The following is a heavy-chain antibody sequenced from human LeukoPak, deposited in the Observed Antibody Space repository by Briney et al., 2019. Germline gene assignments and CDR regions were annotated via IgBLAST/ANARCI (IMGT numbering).Heavy chain of an antibody. CDR2: IRSKANSYAT. CDR1: GFTFSASA. Sequence: GGSLKLSCAASGFTFSASAMHWVRQASGKGLEWVGRIRSKANSYATAYAASVKGRFTISRDDSKNTAYLQMNSLRAEDTAVYYCAKRGGMYPAYYFDYWGQGTQVTVSS. D-gene: IGHD3-16*01. J-gene: IGHJ4*02. CDR3: AKRGGMYPAYYFDY. V-gene: IGHV3-73*01.